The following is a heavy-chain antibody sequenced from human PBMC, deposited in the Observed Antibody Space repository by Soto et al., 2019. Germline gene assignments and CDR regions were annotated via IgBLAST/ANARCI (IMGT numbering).Heavy chain of an antibody. V-gene: IGHV4-31*03. CDR3: APFITGTMGPKELQIYYFDY. CDR1: GGSISSGGYY. Sequence: SETLSLTCTVSGGSISSGGYYWSWIRQHPGKGLEWIGYIYYSGSTYYNPSLKSRVTISVDTSKNQFSLKLSSVTAADTAVYYCAPFITGTMGPKELQIYYFDYWGQGTLVTVSS. D-gene: IGHD1-7*01. CDR2: IYYSGST. J-gene: IGHJ4*02.